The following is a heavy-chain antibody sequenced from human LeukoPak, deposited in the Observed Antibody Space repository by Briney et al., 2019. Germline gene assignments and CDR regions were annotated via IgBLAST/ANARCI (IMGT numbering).Heavy chain of an antibody. CDR2: ISGTGGST. J-gene: IGHJ4*02. V-gene: IGHV3-23*01. CDR1: GFTFSTYA. CDR3: ARPQDSYDSTRPYFDY. Sequence: GGSLRLSCAASGFTFSTYAMTWVRQAPGKGLEWVSLISGTGGSTYYADSVKGRFTISRDNSKNTLYLQMNSLRAEDLAVYYCARPQDSYDSTRPYFDYWGQGTLVTVSS. D-gene: IGHD5-18*01.